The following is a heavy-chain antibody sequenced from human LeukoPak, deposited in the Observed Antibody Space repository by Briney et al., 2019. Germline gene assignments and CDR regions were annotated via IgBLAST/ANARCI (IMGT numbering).Heavy chain of an antibody. D-gene: IGHD6-6*01. Sequence: SETLSLTCTVSGGSISSYYWSWIRQPPGKGLEWIGYIYYSGSTNYNPSLKSRDTISVDTSKNQFSLKLSSVTAADTAVYYCARGPSIAALYWGQGTLVTVSS. V-gene: IGHV4-59*01. J-gene: IGHJ4*02. CDR1: GGSISSYY. CDR2: IYYSGST. CDR3: ARGPSIAALY.